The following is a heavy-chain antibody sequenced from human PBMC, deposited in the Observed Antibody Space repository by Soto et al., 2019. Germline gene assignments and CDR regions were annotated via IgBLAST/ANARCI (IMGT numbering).Heavy chain of an antibody. V-gene: IGHV4-31*03. Sequence: QVQLQESGPGVVKPSQTLSLTCTVSGGTVDSGGYYWHWIRQHPGKGLEWIAYILHSGSTHYNPALSGRLTTSMDPSKNQFSLELSSVTAADPAVYYCVRGGPQDAYSGPWGQGTLVTVSS. J-gene: IGHJ5*02. CDR1: GGTVDSGGYY. CDR3: VRGGPQDAYSGP. D-gene: IGHD2-15*01. CDR2: ILHSGST.